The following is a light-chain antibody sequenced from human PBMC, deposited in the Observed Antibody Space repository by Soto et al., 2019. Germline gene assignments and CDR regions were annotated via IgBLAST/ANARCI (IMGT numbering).Light chain of an antibody. Sequence: EIVLTQSPGTLSLSPGERATLSCRASQSVSSSYLAWYQQKPGQAPRLLIYGASSRATGITDRFSGSGSGTHFTLTISRLEAEDFAVYYCQQYGSSPPVTFGQGTKVEIK. CDR1: QSVSSSY. J-gene: IGKJ1*01. CDR3: QQYGSSPPVT. V-gene: IGKV3-20*01. CDR2: GAS.